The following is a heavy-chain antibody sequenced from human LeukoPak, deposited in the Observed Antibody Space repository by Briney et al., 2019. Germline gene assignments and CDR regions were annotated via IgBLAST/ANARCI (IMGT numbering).Heavy chain of an antibody. CDR2: TYYRSKWYY. Sequence: SQTLSLTCAISGDSVSSNSAAWNWFRRSPSRGLEWLGRTYYRSKWYYDYAVSVRSRVAISPDTSKNQLSLNLNSVTPEDTAVYYCARERSGWYRGAEKYYGMDVWGQGTTVTVSS. V-gene: IGHV6-1*01. CDR1: GDSVSSNSAA. CDR3: ARERSGWYRGAEKYYGMDV. D-gene: IGHD6-19*01. J-gene: IGHJ6*02.